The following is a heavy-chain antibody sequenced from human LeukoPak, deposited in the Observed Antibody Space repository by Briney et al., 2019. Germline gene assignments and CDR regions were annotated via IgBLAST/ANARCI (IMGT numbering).Heavy chain of an antibody. CDR3: ARHGDVRYFDWLKDGFDY. J-gene: IGHJ4*02. V-gene: IGHV4-4*09. CDR2: IYNSGIT. CDR1: GGSISSYY. D-gene: IGHD3-9*01. Sequence: TSETLSLTCTVFGGSISSYYWSWIRKPPGKGLEWIGYIYNSGITNKNPSLKSRVTISGDTSKNQFSLKLSSVTAADTAVYYCARHGDVRYFDWLKDGFDYWGQGTLVTVSS.